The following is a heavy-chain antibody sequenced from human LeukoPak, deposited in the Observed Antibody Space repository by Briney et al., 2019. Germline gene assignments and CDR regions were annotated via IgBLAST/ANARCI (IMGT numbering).Heavy chain of an antibody. D-gene: IGHD5-18*01. J-gene: IGHJ4*02. Sequence: GRSLRLSCAASGFTFDDYVMHWVRQAPGKGLEWVSGISWNSGSIGYADSVKGRFTISRDNAKNSLYLQMNSLRAEDTALYYCAKSTGYSYGPFDYWGQGTLVTVSS. V-gene: IGHV3-9*01. CDR2: ISWNSGSI. CDR3: AKSTGYSYGPFDY. CDR1: GFTFDDYV.